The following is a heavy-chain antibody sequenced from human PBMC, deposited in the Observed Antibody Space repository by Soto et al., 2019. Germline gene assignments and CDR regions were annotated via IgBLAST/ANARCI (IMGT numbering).Heavy chain of an antibody. J-gene: IGHJ6*02. V-gene: IGHV1-18*01. Sequence: GASVKVSCKASGYTFTSYGISWVRQAPGQGLEWMGWISAYNGNTNYAQKLQGRVTMTTDTSTSTAYMELRSLRSDDTAVYYCARDPMYISSSVGYYYYGMDVWGQGTTVPVSS. CDR3: ARDPMYISSSVGYYYYGMDV. CDR1: GYTFTSYG. CDR2: ISAYNGNT. D-gene: IGHD6-6*01.